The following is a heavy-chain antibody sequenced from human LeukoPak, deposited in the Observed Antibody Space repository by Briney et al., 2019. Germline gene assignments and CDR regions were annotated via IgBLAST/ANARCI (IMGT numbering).Heavy chain of an antibody. D-gene: IGHD6-13*01. CDR2: INWSSGDI. CDR3: ARGGDEQQLVPYYFDY. J-gene: IGHJ4*02. Sequence: RGGSLRLSCAASGFTFDDYGMHWVRQAPGKGLEWVSGINWSSGDIGYADSVKGRFAISRDNAKNSLYLQMNSLRAEDTAVYYCARGGDEQQLVPYYFDYWGQGTLVTVSS. V-gene: IGHV3-9*01. CDR1: GFTFDDYG.